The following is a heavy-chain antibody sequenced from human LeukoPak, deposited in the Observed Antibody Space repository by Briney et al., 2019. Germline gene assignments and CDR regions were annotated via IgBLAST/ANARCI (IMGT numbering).Heavy chain of an antibody. CDR3: AKDMYSSGYMYYFDY. V-gene: IGHV3-23*01. J-gene: IGHJ4*02. Sequence: GGSLRLSCAASGFTFSSHAMSWVRQAPGKGLEWVSAISGSGGSTYYADSVKGRFTISRDNSKNTLYLQMNSLRAEDTAVYYCAKDMYSSGYMYYFDYWGQGTLVTVSS. CDR2: ISGSGGST. D-gene: IGHD3-22*01. CDR1: GFTFSSHA.